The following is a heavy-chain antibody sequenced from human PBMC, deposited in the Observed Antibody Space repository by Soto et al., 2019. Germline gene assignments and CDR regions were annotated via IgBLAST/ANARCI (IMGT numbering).Heavy chain of an antibody. V-gene: IGHV1-2*02. CDR1: GYTFTDYY. Sequence: ASVKVSCKASGYTFTDYYMRWLRQAPGQGLEWMGWINPSSGATSYAQNFQGRVTMTRDTSISTFYMELSRLSSDDTAIYYCTRASAVAGGSSNSLPNDYWGQGTLVTVSS. CDR3: TRASAVAGGSSNSLPNDY. CDR2: INPSSGAT. J-gene: IGHJ4*02. D-gene: IGHD6-19*01.